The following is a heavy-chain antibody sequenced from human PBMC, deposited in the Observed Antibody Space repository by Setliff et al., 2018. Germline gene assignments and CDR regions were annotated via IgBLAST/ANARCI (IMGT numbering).Heavy chain of an antibody. CDR1: GYSFTTYG. CDR2: ISAYNGAT. D-gene: IGHD3-3*01. CDR3: ARSNRFTIFGGGLPFDI. J-gene: IGHJ3*02. Sequence: ASVKVSCKASGYSFTTYGISWVRQAPGQGLEWMGWISAYNGATNYAQKLQGRVTLTTETSTDTAYMEVRSLTTDDTAVYYCARSNRFTIFGGGLPFDIWGKGTMVTVSS. V-gene: IGHV1-18*01.